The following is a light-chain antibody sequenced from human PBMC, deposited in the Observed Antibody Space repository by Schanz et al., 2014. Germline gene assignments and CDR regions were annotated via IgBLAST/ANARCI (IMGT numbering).Light chain of an antibody. J-gene: IGKJ1*01. CDR3: QQRFNWPET. Sequence: EIVLTQSPGTLSLSPGERATLSCRASQSVSSSLAWYQQKPGQAPRLLIYDASNRATGIPVRFSGSGSGTDFTLTISSLEPEDFAVYYCQQRFNWPETFGQGTKVEIK. CDR1: QSVSSS. CDR2: DAS. V-gene: IGKV3-11*01.